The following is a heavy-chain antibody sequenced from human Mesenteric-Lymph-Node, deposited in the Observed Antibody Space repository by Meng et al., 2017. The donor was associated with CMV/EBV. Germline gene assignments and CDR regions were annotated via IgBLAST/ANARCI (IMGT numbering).Heavy chain of an antibody. Sequence: GGSLRLSCAASGFTFSSYAMTWVRQAPGKGLEWVSVISGDGSSTYYGDSVKGRFTISRDDSKNTLYLQMNSLRGEDTALYYCAKGHSGSCYASVDYWGQGTQVTVSS. CDR2: ISGDGSST. D-gene: IGHD1-26*01. CDR1: GFTFSSYA. J-gene: IGHJ4*02. CDR3: AKGHSGSCYASVDY. V-gene: IGHV3-23*03.